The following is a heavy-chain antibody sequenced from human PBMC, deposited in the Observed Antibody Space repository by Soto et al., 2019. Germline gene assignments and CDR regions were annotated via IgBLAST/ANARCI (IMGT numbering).Heavy chain of an antibody. J-gene: IGHJ4*02. CDR2: NKSNSYGATS. CDR1: GFPFINGC. Sequence: EVQLVESGGGLVKPGGSLRLSCAASGFPFINGCMNWVRQAPGKGLEWVGNNKSNSYGATSDYAAPVTGRITISRDDSKNMVYRQMTSLTAEDTATYYCVNVHGQKAWCLDFWGQGALVTVSS. V-gene: IGHV3-15*07. CDR3: VNVHGQKAWCLDF. D-gene: IGHD2-15*01.